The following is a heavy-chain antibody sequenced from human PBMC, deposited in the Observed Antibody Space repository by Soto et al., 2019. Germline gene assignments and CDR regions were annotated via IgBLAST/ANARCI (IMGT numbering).Heavy chain of an antibody. CDR3: EHSRGSNTWSPRPCDP. J-gene: IGHJ5*02. D-gene: IGHD6-13*01. CDR2: IYWDDDK. CDR1: GFSLSTSGVG. Sequence: QITLKESGPTLVKPAQTLTLTCTFSGFSLSTSGVGVGWIRQPPGKALEWLALIYWDDDKRYSPSLKSRLTITKDTSKNRVVLTMTSMDPGDTATYFCEHSRGSNTWSPRPCDPWGQGTLVTVSS. V-gene: IGHV2-5*02.